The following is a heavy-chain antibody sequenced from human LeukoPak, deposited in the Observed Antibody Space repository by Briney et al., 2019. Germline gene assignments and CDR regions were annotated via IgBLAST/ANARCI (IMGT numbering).Heavy chain of an antibody. Sequence: GGSLRLSCAASGFTFSSYWMNWVRQAPGKGLEWVANIKQDGSEKNYVDSMKGRFTLSRDNAKNSLYLQMSSLRDEDTAVYYCAGGTGWLIDYWGQGSLVTVSS. CDR1: GFTFSSYW. CDR2: IKQDGSEK. CDR3: AGGTGWLIDY. J-gene: IGHJ4*02. V-gene: IGHV3-7*04. D-gene: IGHD2-8*02.